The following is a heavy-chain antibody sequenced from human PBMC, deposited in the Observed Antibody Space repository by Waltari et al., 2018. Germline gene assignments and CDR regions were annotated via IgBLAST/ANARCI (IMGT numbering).Heavy chain of an antibody. CDR3: ARGDGGSGLGASDI. D-gene: IGHD3-3*01. V-gene: IGHV3-33*01. Sequence: QVQLVEFGGGVVQSGGSLRPSCGGSGFTFTHHGMNWVRQAPGKGLEWVAVIWYDGSNKNYVDSVKGRFTISRDNSKNTMYLEMNRLRAEDTAVYFCARGDGGSGLGASDIWGQGTMVTVSS. CDR1: GFTFTHHG. J-gene: IGHJ3*02. CDR2: IWYDGSNK.